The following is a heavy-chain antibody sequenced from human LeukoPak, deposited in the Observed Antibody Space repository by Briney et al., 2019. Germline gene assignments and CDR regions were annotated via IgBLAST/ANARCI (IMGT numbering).Heavy chain of an antibody. CDR2: IRGDGTST. CDR3: ARVGGVSGRAFDM. V-gene: IGHV3-74*01. D-gene: IGHD6-25*01. J-gene: IGHJ3*02. CDR1: GFTFSSYW. Sequence: GGSLRLSCAASGFTFSSYWMHWVRQDPGKGLVWVSYIRGDGTSTSYADSVKGRFTISRDNAKNTLYLQMNSLRVEDTAVYYCARVGGVSGRAFDMWGQGTMVTVSS.